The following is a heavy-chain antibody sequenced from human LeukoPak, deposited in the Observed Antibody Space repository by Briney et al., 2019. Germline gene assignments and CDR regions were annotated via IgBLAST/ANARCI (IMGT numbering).Heavy chain of an antibody. J-gene: IGHJ1*01. CDR3: TSPTQYYDRPIYH. V-gene: IGHV3-23*01. CDR2: ISNSGGRT. Sequence: GGSLRLSCAASGFTFSSFAMTWVRQAPGKGLEWVSAISNSGGRTYYADSVKGRFTISRDNSMKMVYLQMNSLRAEDTAIYYCTSPTQYYDRPIYHWGQGTLVTVSS. CDR1: GFTFSSFA. D-gene: IGHD3-16*01.